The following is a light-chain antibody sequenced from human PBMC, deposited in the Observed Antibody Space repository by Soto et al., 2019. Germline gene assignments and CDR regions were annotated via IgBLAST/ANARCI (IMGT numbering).Light chain of an antibody. CDR1: QSVSSNY. V-gene: IGKV3-20*01. Sequence: EIVFTESPCTLSVSPGERATLSCRASQSVSSNYLAWYQQKPGQAPRLLIYGASRRATGTPDRFSGGGSGTDFTLTISRLEPEDFAVYSCQQYGSSPSTFGRGTKVDI. CDR3: QQYGSSPST. CDR2: GAS. J-gene: IGKJ1*01.